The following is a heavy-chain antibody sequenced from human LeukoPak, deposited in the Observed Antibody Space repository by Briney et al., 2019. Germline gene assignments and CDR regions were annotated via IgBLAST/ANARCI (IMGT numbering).Heavy chain of an antibody. V-gene: IGHV3-21*01. D-gene: IGHD3-10*01. CDR2: ISSSSSYI. J-gene: IGHJ6*03. CDR3: ALWFGGPEVYYYMDV. Sequence: AGGSLRLSCAASGFTFSSYSMNWVRQAPGKGLEWVSSISSSSSYIYYADSVKGRFTISRDNAKNSLYLQMNSLRAEDTAVYYCALWFGGPEVYYYMDVWGKGTTVTVSS. CDR1: GFTFSSYS.